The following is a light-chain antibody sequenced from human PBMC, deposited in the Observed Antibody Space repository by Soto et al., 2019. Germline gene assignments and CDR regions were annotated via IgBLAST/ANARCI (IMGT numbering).Light chain of an antibody. Sequence: QSVRTQPASVSGSPGQSITISCTGTSSVVGGYNYVSWYQQHPGKAPKLMIYDVSNRPSGVSNRFSGSKSGNTASLTISGLQAEDEADYYCSSYTSSSSYVFGTGTKVTVL. CDR3: SSYTSSSSYV. CDR1: SSVVGGYNY. J-gene: IGLJ1*01. CDR2: DVS. V-gene: IGLV2-14*01.